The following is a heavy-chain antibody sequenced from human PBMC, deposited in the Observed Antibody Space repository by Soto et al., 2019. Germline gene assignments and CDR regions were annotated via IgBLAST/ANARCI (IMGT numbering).Heavy chain of an antibody. CDR2: ISGSGGST. CDR3: AKGHGRAAAGSFWGNWFDP. Sequence: EVQLLESGGGLVQPGGSLRLSCAASGFTFSSYAMSWVRQTPGKGLEWVSAISGSGGSTYYADSVKGRFTISRDNSKNTLYLQMNSLRAEDTAVYYCAKGHGRAAAGSFWGNWFDPWGQGTLVTVSS. J-gene: IGHJ5*02. CDR1: GFTFSSYA. V-gene: IGHV3-23*01. D-gene: IGHD6-13*01.